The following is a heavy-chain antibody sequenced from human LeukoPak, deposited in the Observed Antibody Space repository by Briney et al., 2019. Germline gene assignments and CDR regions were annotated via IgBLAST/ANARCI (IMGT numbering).Heavy chain of an antibody. CDR1: GYSFTSYW. D-gene: IGHD3-22*01. V-gene: IGHV5-51*01. CDR3: ARLLGSSGYFPYYFDY. J-gene: IGHJ4*02. CDR2: IYPGASDT. Sequence: GESLKISCKGSGYSFTSYWIGWVRQLPGKGLEWMGIIYPGASDTRYSPSFQGQVTISADKSISTAYLQWSSLKASDTAMYYCARLLGSSGYFPYYFDYWGQGTLVTVSS.